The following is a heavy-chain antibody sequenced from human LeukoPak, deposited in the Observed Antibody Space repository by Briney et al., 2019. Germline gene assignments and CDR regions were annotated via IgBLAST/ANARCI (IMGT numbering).Heavy chain of an antibody. CDR1: GFTVSSNY. CDR3: AAAAAGGYFDY. V-gene: IGHV3-66*01. Sequence: GGSLRLSCAASGFTVSSNYMSWVRQAPGKGLEWVSVIYSGGSTYYADSVKGRFTISRDNSKNTLYLQMNSLRAVDTAVYYCAAAAAGGYFDYWGQGTLVTVSS. CDR2: IYSGGST. J-gene: IGHJ4*02. D-gene: IGHD6-13*01.